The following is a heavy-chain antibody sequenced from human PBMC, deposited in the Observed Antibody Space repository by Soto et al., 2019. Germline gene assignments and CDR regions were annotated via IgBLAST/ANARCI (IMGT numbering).Heavy chain of an antibody. J-gene: IGHJ5*02. CDR2: IYYSGST. CDR3: ARVVAAAGDNWFDP. D-gene: IGHD6-13*01. CDR1: GGSISSGGYY. V-gene: IGHV4-31*03. Sequence: QVQLQESGPGLVKPSQTLSLTCTVSGGSISSGGYYWSWIRQHPGKGLEWIGYIYYSGSTYYNPSLTLRVTISVATSKNQFSLKLSSVTAAATAVYYCARVVAAAGDNWFDPWGQGTLVTVSS.